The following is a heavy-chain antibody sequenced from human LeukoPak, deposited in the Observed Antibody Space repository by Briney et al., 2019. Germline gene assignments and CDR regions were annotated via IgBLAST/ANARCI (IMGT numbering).Heavy chain of an antibody. CDR1: GFTFSSYS. CDR2: ISSSSSYI. J-gene: IGHJ5*02. D-gene: IGHD2-2*01. Sequence: TGGSLRLSCAASGFTFSSYSMNWVRQAPGKGLEWVSSISSSSSYIYYADSVKGRFTISRDNAKNSLYLQMNSLRAEDTAVYYCARGSRAGGFDPWGQGTLVTVSS. V-gene: IGHV3-21*01. CDR3: ARGSRAGGFDP.